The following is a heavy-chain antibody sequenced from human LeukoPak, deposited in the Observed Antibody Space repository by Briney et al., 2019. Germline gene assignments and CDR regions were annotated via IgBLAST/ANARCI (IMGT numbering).Heavy chain of an antibody. D-gene: IGHD6-13*01. J-gene: IGHJ5*02. V-gene: IGHV4-30-2*01. CDR2: IYHSGST. CDR1: GGSISSGGYY. Sequence: SQTLSLTCTVSGGSISSGGYYWSWIRQPPGKGLEWIGYIYHSGSTYYNPSLKSRVTISVDRSKNQFSLKLSSVTAADTAVYYCASGATIAAAGTWGQGTLVTVSS. CDR3: ASGATIAAAGT.